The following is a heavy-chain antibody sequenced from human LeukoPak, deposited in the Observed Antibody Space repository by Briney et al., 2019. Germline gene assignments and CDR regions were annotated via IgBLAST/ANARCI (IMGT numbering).Heavy chain of an antibody. J-gene: IGHJ4*02. V-gene: IGHV4-39*07. CDR2: IYYSGST. D-gene: IGHD6-19*01. CDR3: ARSFREYSSGWYAAY. Sequence: SETLSLTCTVSGGSISSSSYYWGWIRQPPGKGLEWIGSIYYSGSTYYNPSLKSRVTISVDTSKNQLSLKLSSVTAADTAVYYCARSFREYSSGWYAAYWGQGTLVTVSS. CDR1: GGSISSSSYY.